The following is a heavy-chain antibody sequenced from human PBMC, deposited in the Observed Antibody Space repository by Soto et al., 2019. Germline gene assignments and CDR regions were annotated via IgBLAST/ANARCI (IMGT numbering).Heavy chain of an antibody. CDR1: GGSFSGYY. D-gene: IGHD1-1*01. J-gene: IGHJ6*03. CDR2: INHSGST. CDR3: ASLRLRHDKSGGYYYYMDV. Sequence: SEILSLTCAVYGGSFSGYYWSWIRQPPGKGLEWIGEINHSGSTNYNPSLKSRVTISVDTSKNQFSLKLSSVTAADTAVYYCASLRLRHDKSGGYYYYMDVWGKGTTVTVSS. V-gene: IGHV4-34*01.